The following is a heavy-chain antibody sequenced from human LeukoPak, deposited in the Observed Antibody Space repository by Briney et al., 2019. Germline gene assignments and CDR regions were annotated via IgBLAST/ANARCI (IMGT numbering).Heavy chain of an antibody. J-gene: IGHJ4*02. Sequence: ASVKVSCKASGYTFTGYYMHWVRRAPGQGLEWMGWINPNSGGTNYAQKFQGRVTMTRDTSISTAYMELSRLRSDDTAVYYCARDSGMGSYDYVWGSYRPLGYWGQGTLVTVSS. D-gene: IGHD3-16*02. CDR3: ARDSGMGSYDYVWGSYRPLGY. V-gene: IGHV1-2*02. CDR1: GYTFTGYY. CDR2: INPNSGGT.